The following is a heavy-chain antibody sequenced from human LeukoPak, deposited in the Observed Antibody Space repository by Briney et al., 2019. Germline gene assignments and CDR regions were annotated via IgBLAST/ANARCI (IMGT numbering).Heavy chain of an antibody. CDR3: ARDSESEAGDFDY. CDR1: GFIVSSNY. CDR2: IYSGSST. J-gene: IGHJ4*02. D-gene: IGHD6-13*01. V-gene: IGHV3-66*01. Sequence: GGSLRLSCAASGFIVSSNYMSWVRQAPGKGLEWVSIIYSGSSTYYTDSVKGRFSISRDNAKNTLYLQMNSLRADDTAVYYCARDSESEAGDFDYWGQGTLVTVSS.